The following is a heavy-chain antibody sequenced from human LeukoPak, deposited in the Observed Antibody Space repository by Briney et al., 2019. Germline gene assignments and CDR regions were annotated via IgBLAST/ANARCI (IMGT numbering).Heavy chain of an antibody. CDR2: IISSSIYI. J-gene: IGHJ4*02. Sequence: GGSLRHSRAASGFTFSSYSMNWVRHAPGRGVEWVSSIISSSIYIYYADSVKGRFTISTDNAKNSLYLQMNSMRAEDTAVYYCARDRVAGTDYWGQGTLVTVSS. D-gene: IGHD6-19*01. V-gene: IGHV3-21*01. CDR3: ARDRVAGTDY. CDR1: GFTFSSYS.